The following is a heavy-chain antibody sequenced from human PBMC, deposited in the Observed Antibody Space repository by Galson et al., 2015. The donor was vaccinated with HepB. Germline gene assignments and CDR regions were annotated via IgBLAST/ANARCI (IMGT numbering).Heavy chain of an antibody. Sequence: SLRLSCAASGFTFSNYAMHWVRQAPGRGLEWVAVISYDGGHKYYADSVKGRFTISRDNSKNTLFLQIDSLRAEDTAVYYCAKSSGYASGYYFEYWGQGILVTVSS. V-gene: IGHV3-30-3*01. D-gene: IGHD5-12*01. J-gene: IGHJ4*02. CDR2: ISYDGGHK. CDR3: AKSSGYASGYYFEY. CDR1: GFTFSNYA.